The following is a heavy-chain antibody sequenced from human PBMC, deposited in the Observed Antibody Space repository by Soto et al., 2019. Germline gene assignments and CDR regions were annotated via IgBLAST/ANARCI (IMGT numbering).Heavy chain of an antibody. V-gene: IGHV4-39*01. CDR3: ARHYRIPLSSYYYGMDV. J-gene: IGHJ6*02. CDR1: GGSISSSSYY. Sequence: QLQLQESGPGLVKPSETLSLTCTVSGGSISSSSYYWGWIRQPPGKGLEWIGSIYYSGSTYYNPSLKSRVTISVDTSKNQFSLKLSSVTAADTAVYYCARHYRIPLSSYYYGMDVWGQGTTVTVSS. D-gene: IGHD2-2*01. CDR2: IYYSGST.